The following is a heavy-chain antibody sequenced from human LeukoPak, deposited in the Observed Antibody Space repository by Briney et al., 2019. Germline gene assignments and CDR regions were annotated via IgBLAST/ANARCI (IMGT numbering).Heavy chain of an antibody. CDR2: ISYDGSIK. V-gene: IGHV3-30*04. Sequence: GRSLRLSCAASGFTFSSYAMHWVRQAPGKGLEWVAVISYDGSIKYYADSVKGRFTISRDNSKNTLYLQMNSLRAEDTAVYYCARVWGCSSTSCYEGTFDYWGQGTLVTVSS. J-gene: IGHJ4*02. D-gene: IGHD2-2*01. CDR3: ARVWGCSSTSCYEGTFDY. CDR1: GFTFSSYA.